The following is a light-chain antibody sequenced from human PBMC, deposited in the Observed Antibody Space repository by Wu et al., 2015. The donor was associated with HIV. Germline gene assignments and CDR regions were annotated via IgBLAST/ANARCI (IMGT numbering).Light chain of an antibody. V-gene: IGKV3-20*01. Sequence: EIVLTQFPGTLSLSPGERAILSCRASQSISNNFLAWYQQNPGQPPRLLIYGASTTTTDIPDRFRGSGSGTEFTLTITRLEPEDSAIYFCQQYNNWPLTFGAGTKVEI. CDR1: QSISNNF. CDR2: GAS. J-gene: IGKJ4*01. CDR3: QQYNNWPLT.